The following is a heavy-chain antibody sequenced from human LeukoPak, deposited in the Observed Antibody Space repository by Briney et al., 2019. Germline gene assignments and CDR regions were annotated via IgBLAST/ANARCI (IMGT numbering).Heavy chain of an antibody. V-gene: IGHV3-7*01. CDR2: IKGDGSET. J-gene: IGHJ6*03. D-gene: IGHD2-21*01. CDR1: GSGFTFSEYW. CDR3: AREEFCGGPICFAVNYRDF. Sequence: GGSLRLSCVASGSGFTFSEYWMGWVRQAPGERLEWVANIKGDGSETYYVDSVKGRFSVSRDNSKNSISLQMNSLRGDDTALYRGAREEFCGGPICFAVNYRDFGEKGTRVTVSS.